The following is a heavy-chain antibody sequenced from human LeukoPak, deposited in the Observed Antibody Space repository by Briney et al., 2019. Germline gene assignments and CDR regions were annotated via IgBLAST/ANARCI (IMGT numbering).Heavy chain of an antibody. V-gene: IGHV4-61*08. J-gene: IGHJ3*02. CDR3: ARAADYFAFDI. Sequence: SETLSLTCTVSGGSISSGDYYWSWIRQPPGKGLEWVGYIYYSGSTNYNPSLKSRVTISVGTSKNQFSLKLSSVTAADTAVYYCARAADYFAFDIWGQGTMVTVSS. CDR1: GGSISSGDYY. CDR2: IYYSGST. D-gene: IGHD4/OR15-4a*01.